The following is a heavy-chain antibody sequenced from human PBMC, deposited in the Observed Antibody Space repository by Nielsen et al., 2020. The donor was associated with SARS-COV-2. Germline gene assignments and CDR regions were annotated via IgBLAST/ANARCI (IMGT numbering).Heavy chain of an antibody. V-gene: IGHV3-13*04. Sequence: GESLKISCAASGFTFSSYDMHWVRQATGKGLEWVSAIGTAGDTYYPGSVKGRFTISRDNSKNTLYLQMNSLRAEDTAVFYCAKGMGEEAAAGLDYWGQGTLVTVSA. CDR2: IGTAGDT. CDR3: AKGMGEEAAAGLDY. J-gene: IGHJ4*02. D-gene: IGHD6-13*01. CDR1: GFTFSSYD.